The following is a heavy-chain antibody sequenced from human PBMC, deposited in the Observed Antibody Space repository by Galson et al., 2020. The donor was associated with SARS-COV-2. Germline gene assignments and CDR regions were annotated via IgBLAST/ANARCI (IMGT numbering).Heavy chain of an antibody. CDR2: IYYSGST. D-gene: IGHD3-22*01. J-gene: IGHJ3*02. V-gene: IGHV4-31*03. CDR1: GGSISSGGYY. Sequence: ETSETLSLTCTVSGGSISSGGYYWSWIRQHPGKGLEWIGYIYYSGSTYYNPSLKSRVTISVDTSKNQFSLKLSSVPAADTAVYYCARAPITMIVVVDAFDIWGQGTMVTVSS. CDR3: ARAPITMIVVVDAFDI.